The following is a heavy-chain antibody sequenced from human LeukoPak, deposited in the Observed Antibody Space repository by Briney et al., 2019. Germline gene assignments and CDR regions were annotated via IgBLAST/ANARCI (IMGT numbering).Heavy chain of an antibody. CDR3: ARDRYYYDSSGYYSRGFDY. J-gene: IGHJ4*02. D-gene: IGHD3-22*01. V-gene: IGHV4-59*01. Sequence: SETLSLTCTVSGGSISSYYWSWIRQPPGKGLEWIGYIYYSGSTNYNPSLKSRVTISVDTSKNQFSLQLSSVTAADTAVYYCARDRYYYDSSGYYSRGFDYWGQGTLVTVSS. CDR1: GGSISSYY. CDR2: IYYSGST.